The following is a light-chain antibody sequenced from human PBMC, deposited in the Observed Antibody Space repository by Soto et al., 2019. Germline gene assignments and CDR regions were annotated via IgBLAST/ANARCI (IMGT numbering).Light chain of an antibody. CDR1: QRISNSY. CDR3: QQYARPPFA. J-gene: IGKJ2*01. Sequence: EIVSTGCPGTSPPSPGERATLSCRASQRISNSYLAWYQQKPGQPPRLLLYDASSRATGIPDRVSGSGSGTDFTLTISRLEPEDFAVYYCQQYARPPFAFGQGTKVDIK. V-gene: IGKV3-20*01. CDR2: DAS.